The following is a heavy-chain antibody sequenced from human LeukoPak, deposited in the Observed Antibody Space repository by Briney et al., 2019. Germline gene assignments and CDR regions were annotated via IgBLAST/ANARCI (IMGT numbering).Heavy chain of an antibody. V-gene: IGHV1-69*04. D-gene: IGHD5-18*01. CDR1: GGTFSSYA. CDR3: ATRDTATPYSNY. Sequence: SVKVPCKASGGTFSSYAISWVRQAPGQGLEWMGRIIPILGIANYAQKFQGRVTITADKSTSTAYMELSSLRSEDTAVYYCATRDTATPYSNYWGQGTLVTVSS. J-gene: IGHJ4*02. CDR2: IIPILGIA.